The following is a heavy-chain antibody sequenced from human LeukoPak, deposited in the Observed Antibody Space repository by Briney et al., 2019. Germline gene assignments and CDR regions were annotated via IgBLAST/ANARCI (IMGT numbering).Heavy chain of an antibody. D-gene: IGHD3-22*01. V-gene: IGHV3-66*01. CDR2: IYSGGTT. Sequence: GGSLRLSCAASGFIVSSNYMSWVRQAPGKGLEWVSVIYSGGTTYYADSVKGRFTIPRDNRKNTLYLQMNSLRAEDTAVYYCPRTRTYSYDSSGHYYPTHFDYWGQGTLVTVSS. J-gene: IGHJ4*02. CDR1: GFIVSSNY. CDR3: PRTRTYSYDSSGHYYPTHFDY.